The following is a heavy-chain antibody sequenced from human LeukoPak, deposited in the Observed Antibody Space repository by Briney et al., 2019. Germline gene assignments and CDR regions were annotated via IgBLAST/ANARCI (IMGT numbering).Heavy chain of an antibody. CDR1: GYSFTSYW. CDR3: ARVLGYCSGGSCSKFDY. D-gene: IGHD2-15*01. V-gene: IGHV5-51*01. CDR2: IYPGDSDT. Sequence: GESLKISCKGSGYSFTSYWIGWVRQMPGKGLEWMGIIYPGDSDTRYSPSFQGQVTISADKSISTAYLQWSSLKASDTAMYYWARVLGYCSGGSCSKFDYWGQGTLVTVSS. J-gene: IGHJ4*02.